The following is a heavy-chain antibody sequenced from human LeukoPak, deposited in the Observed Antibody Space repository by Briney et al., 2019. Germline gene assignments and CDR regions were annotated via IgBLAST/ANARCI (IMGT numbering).Heavy chain of an antibody. D-gene: IGHD3-22*01. Sequence: SVKVSCKASGYTFTSYGISWVRQAPGQGLEWMGGIIPIFGTANYAQKFQGRVTITADKSTSTAYMELSSLRSEDTAVYFCARVHDSSDYYYMDVWGNGTTVTVSS. CDR2: IIPIFGTA. CDR1: GYTFTSYG. CDR3: ARVHDSSDYYYMDV. V-gene: IGHV1-69*06. J-gene: IGHJ6*03.